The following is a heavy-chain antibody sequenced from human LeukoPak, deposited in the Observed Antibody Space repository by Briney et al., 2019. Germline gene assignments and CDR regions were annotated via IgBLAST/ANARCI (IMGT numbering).Heavy chain of an antibody. V-gene: IGHV3-43*02. D-gene: IGHD3-3*01. CDR2: ISGDGGFT. CDR1: GSTFDDYT. Sequence: PGAPLRLSCAASGSTFDDYTMHWVRQPPGKGLEWGSPISGDGGFTYYADSVKGRFTISRDISKDSLYLLMNSLRTEDSALYYCAKDFLGYWGQGTLVTVSS. J-gene: IGHJ4*02. CDR3: AKDFLGY.